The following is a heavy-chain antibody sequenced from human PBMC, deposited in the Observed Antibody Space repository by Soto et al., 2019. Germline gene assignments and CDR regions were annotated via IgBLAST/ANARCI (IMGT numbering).Heavy chain of an antibody. Sequence: QVQLVQSGAEVKKPGSSVKVSCKASGGTFSSYAISWVRQAPGQGLEWMGGIIPIFGTANYAQKFQGRVTITADESTSTAYMELSSLRSEDTAVYYCARDLPRAGYSWWGVFDYWGQGTLVTVSS. CDR1: GGTFSSYA. CDR3: ARDLPRAGYSWWGVFDY. D-gene: IGHD6-13*01. V-gene: IGHV1-69*01. J-gene: IGHJ4*02. CDR2: IIPIFGTA.